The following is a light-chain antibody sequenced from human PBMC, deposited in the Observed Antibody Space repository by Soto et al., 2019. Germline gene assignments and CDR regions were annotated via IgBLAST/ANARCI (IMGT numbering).Light chain of an antibody. V-gene: IGKV2-30*01. J-gene: IGKJ1*01. Sequence: DVVMTQSPLSLPVTLGQPASISCRSSQSLVYSDGNTYLNWFQQRPGQSPRRLITTVSNRDSGVPDRFSGSGSGTDFRLKISRVEAEDVGVYSCMQVTLWPTWMFGLGTKVEIK. CDR2: TVS. CDR1: QSLVYSDGNTY. CDR3: MQVTLWPTWM.